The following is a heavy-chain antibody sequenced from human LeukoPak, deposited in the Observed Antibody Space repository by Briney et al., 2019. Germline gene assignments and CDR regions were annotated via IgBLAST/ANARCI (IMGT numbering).Heavy chain of an antibody. Sequence: PGGSLRLSCAASGFSFRHYGMHWVRQAPGKGLEWVAFINYDGSNKYYADSVKGRFTISRDNSKNTLYLEINSLSADDTAVYYCATTDTTCYWGQATLVTVSS. CDR1: GFSFRHYG. D-gene: IGHD1-14*01. CDR3: ATTDTTCY. CDR2: INYDGSNK. J-gene: IGHJ4*02. V-gene: IGHV3-30*02.